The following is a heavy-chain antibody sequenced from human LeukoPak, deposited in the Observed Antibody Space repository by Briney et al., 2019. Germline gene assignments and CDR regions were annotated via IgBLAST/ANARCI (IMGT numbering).Heavy chain of an antibody. J-gene: IGHJ4*02. CDR2: ISWNSGSK. CDR1: GFTFSSYA. Sequence: GGSLRLSCAASGFTFSSYAMSWVRQAPGKGLEWVSGISWNSGSKGYADSVKGRFTISRDNAKNSLYLQMNSLRAEDTAFYYCAKDLSPRYSSSSDFDYWGQGTLVTVSS. V-gene: IGHV3-9*01. CDR3: AKDLSPRYSSSSDFDY. D-gene: IGHD6-6*01.